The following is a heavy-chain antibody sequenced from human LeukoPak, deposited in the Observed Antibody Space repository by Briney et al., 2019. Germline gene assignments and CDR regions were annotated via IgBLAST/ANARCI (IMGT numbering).Heavy chain of an antibody. J-gene: IGHJ6*02. Sequence: SETLSLTCTVSGGSISSSSYYWGWIRQPPGKGLEWIGYIYYSGSTNYNPSLKSRVTISVDTSKNQFSLKLSSVTAADTAVYYCARGFSSSTFYYYYGMDVWGQGTTVTVSS. CDR1: GGSISSSSYY. V-gene: IGHV4-61*05. D-gene: IGHD6-6*01. CDR2: IYYSGST. CDR3: ARGFSSSTFYYYYGMDV.